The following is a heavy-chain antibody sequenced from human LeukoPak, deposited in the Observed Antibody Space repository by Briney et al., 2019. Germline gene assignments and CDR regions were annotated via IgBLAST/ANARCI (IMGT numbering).Heavy chain of an antibody. CDR2: VSKSGGTM. J-gene: IGHJ3*02. CDR3: ATAVI. V-gene: IGHV3-48*03. CDR1: GFTFSTYE. Sequence: QPGGSLRLSCEASGFTFSTYEMNWFRQAPGKGLEWVSYVSKSGGTMKNADSVKGRFTVPRDNAKNSLYLQMNSLTAEDTAVYYCATAVIRGRGTMVTVSS.